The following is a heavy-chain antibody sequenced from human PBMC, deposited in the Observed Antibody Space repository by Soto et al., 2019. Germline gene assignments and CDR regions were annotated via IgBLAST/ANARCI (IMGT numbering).Heavy chain of an antibody. CDR1: GDSISSGDHY. V-gene: IGHV4-30-4*01. CDR2: IYHSEST. CDR3: ARGSSGHGPVVGFEI. J-gene: IGHJ3*02. D-gene: IGHD2-15*01. Sequence: SETQSLTCTVSGDSISSGDHYWSWIRQPPGKGPEWIGFIYHSESTYYNPSLQSRVTISVDTSKNQFSLKLNSVTAADTAVYYCARGSSGHGPVVGFEIWGRGTTVT.